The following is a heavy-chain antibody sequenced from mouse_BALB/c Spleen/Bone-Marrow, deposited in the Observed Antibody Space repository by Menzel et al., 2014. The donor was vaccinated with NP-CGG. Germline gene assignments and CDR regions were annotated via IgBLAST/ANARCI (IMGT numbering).Heavy chain of an antibody. Sequence: EVQLQQSGPELVKPAASVKISCKASGYTFTDYNMHWVKQSHGKSLEWIGYIYPYNGGTGYNQKFKSKATLTVDNSSSTAYMELRSLTSEDSAVYYCAITTLYAMDYWGQGTSVTVSS. V-gene: IGHV1S29*02. CDR3: AITTLYAMDY. D-gene: IGHD2-12*01. J-gene: IGHJ4*01. CDR2: IYPYNGGT. CDR1: GYTFTDYN.